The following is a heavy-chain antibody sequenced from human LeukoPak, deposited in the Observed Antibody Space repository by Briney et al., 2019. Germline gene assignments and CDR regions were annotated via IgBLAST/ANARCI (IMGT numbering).Heavy chain of an antibody. J-gene: IGHJ6*02. Sequence: GESLKISCKGSGYIFVNNWIAWVRQMPGRGLEWMGIIYPGDSDTRYSPSFQGQVTMSADKSITTAYLQWSNLKASDTAMYYCARQSVGSSSSLDVWGQGTTVTVSS. V-gene: IGHV5-51*01. CDR2: IYPGDSDT. CDR1: GYIFVNNW. D-gene: IGHD3-10*01. CDR3: ARQSVGSSSSLDV.